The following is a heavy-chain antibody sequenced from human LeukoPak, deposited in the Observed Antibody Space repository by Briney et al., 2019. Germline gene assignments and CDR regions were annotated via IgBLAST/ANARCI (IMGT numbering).Heavy chain of an antibody. CDR2: TSAYNGNT. Sequence: GAAVKLSCKASGYTFTSYGISWVRQAPGQGLEWMGWTSAYNGNTNYAQKLQGRVTMTTYTSTSTAYMELRRLRSDDTAVYYCARDKWELSLRSCYYYYMDVWGKGTTVTVSS. CDR1: GYTFTSYG. D-gene: IGHD1-26*01. J-gene: IGHJ6*03. V-gene: IGHV1-18*01. CDR3: ARDKWELSLRSCYYYYMDV.